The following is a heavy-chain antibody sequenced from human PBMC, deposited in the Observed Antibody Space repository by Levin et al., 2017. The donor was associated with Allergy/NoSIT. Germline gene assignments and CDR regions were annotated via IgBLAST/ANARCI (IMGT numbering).Heavy chain of an antibody. CDR1: GFTVSSNY. CDR2: IYSGGNT. Sequence: GGSLRLSCAASGFTVSSNYMTWVRQAPGKGLEWVSLIYSGGNTYYADSVKGRFTISRDNSKNTLYLQMNSLTAEDTAVYYCARETGSGITNRFDPWGQGTLVTVSS. D-gene: IGHD3-10*01. CDR3: ARETGSGITNRFDP. V-gene: IGHV3-53*01. J-gene: IGHJ5*02.